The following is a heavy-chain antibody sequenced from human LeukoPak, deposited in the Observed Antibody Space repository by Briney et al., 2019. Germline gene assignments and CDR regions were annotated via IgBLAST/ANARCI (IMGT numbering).Heavy chain of an antibody. CDR3: ARGGGTGHYYFDY. CDR1: GYTFTNYV. D-gene: IGHD3-16*01. V-gene: IGHV1-18*01. Sequence: PSVKLSCKASGYTFTNYVISGVRQAPGQDNDWIGLISAYNDNTNYTQKLQGRVTMTTDTSTSTAYMELRSLRSDDTAVYYCARGGGTGHYYFDYWGEGTLVTVSS. CDR2: ISAYNDNT. J-gene: IGHJ4*02.